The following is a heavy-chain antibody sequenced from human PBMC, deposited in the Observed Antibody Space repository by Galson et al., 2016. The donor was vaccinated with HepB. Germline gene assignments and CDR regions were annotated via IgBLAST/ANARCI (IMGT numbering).Heavy chain of an antibody. CDR2: VYSSGTT. CDR1: GGSISSGNFY. CDR3: GYRSSAYGGDY. V-gene: IGHV4-61*02. J-gene: IGHJ4*02. D-gene: IGHD5-12*01. Sequence: TLSLTCTVSGGSISSGNFYWSWIRQPAGKGLEWIGRVYSSGTTSYNPSLKSRVTISVDTSKNQFSLRLTSVSAADTAVYFCGYRSSAYGGDYWGQGTLVAVSS.